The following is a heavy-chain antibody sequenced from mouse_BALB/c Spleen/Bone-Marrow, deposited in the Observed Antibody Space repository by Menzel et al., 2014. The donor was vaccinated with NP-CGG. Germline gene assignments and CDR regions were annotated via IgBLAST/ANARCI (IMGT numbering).Heavy chain of an antibody. CDR3: ARHRDDYGYGGY. CDR2: INPYKGGT. Sequence: EVQLQQSGPELVKPGASMKISCKASGYSFTGYTIHWVKQSPGKNLEWIGLINPYKGGTSYNQNFKDKATLTIDKSSSTAYMELLSLTSEDSAVYYCARHRDDYGYGGYWGQGTTLTVSS. V-gene: IGHV1-18*01. J-gene: IGHJ2*01. D-gene: IGHD1-2*01. CDR1: GYSFTGYT.